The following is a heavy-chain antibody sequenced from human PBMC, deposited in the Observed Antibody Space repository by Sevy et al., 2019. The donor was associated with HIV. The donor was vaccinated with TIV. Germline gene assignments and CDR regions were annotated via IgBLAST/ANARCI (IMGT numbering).Heavy chain of an antibody. CDR3: ASGSSSWYPYYYYYYYMDV. D-gene: IGHD6-13*01. CDR1: GFTVSSNY. Sequence: GGSLRLSCAASGFTVSSNYMSWVRQAPGKGLEWVSVIYSGGSTYYADSVKGRFTISRDNSKNTLYLQMNSLRAEDTAVYYCASGSSSWYPYYYYYYYMDVWGKWTTVTVSS. V-gene: IGHV3-53*01. J-gene: IGHJ6*03. CDR2: IYSGGST.